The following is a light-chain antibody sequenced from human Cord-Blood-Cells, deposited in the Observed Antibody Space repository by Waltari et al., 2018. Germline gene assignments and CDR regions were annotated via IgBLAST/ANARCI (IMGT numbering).Light chain of an antibody. CDR3: QQYNNWPLT. CDR2: GAS. J-gene: IGKJ4*01. CDR1: QSVSSN. V-gene: IGKV3-15*01. Sequence: EIVMTQSPATLSVSPGERATLSCRASQSVSSNLAWYQQKPGQAPRLLIYGASTRATGIPARVSGSGSGTEFTLTSSSLQSEDVAVYYCQQYNNWPLTFGGGTKVEIK.